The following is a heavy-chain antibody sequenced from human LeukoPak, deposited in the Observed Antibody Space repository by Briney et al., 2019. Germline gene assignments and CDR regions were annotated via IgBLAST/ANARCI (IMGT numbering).Heavy chain of an antibody. V-gene: IGHV1-69*01. Sequence: ASVNVSCKASGGTFSSYAISWVRQAPGQGLEWMGGIIPIFGTANYAQKFQGRVTITADESTSTAYMELSSLRSEDTAVYYCARAPNPRYSSSSSNPSGFDYWGQGTLVTVPS. D-gene: IGHD6-6*01. J-gene: IGHJ4*02. CDR3: ARAPNPRYSSSSSNPSGFDY. CDR2: IIPIFGTA. CDR1: GGTFSSYA.